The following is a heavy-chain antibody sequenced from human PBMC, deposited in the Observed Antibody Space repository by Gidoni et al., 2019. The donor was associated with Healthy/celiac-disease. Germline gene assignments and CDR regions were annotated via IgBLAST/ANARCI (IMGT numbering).Heavy chain of an antibody. Sequence: QVQLQESGPGLVKPSQTLSLTCTVSGGSISSGDYYWSWIRQPPGKGLEWIGHIYYSGRAYYNPSLKSRLAISVDTSKNHFSLRLNSVTAADTAVYYCAKNGVSGRDGFKYGMDVWGPGTTVTVSS. J-gene: IGHJ6*01. CDR2: IYYSGRA. V-gene: IGHV4-30-4*01. D-gene: IGHD3-3*01. CDR3: AKNGVSGRDGFKYGMDV. CDR1: GGSISSGDYY.